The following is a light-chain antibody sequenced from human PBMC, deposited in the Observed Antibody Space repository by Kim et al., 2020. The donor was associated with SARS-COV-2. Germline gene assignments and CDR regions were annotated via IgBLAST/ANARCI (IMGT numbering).Light chain of an antibody. Sequence: SSELTQDPAVSVAWGQTVRITCQGDSLRSYYASWYQQKPGQAPVLVIYGKNNRPSGIPDRFSGSSSGNTASLTITGAQAEDEADYYCNSRDSSGNRWVFGGGTQLTVL. CDR1: SLRSYY. CDR2: GKN. CDR3: NSRDSSGNRWV. V-gene: IGLV3-19*01. J-gene: IGLJ3*02.